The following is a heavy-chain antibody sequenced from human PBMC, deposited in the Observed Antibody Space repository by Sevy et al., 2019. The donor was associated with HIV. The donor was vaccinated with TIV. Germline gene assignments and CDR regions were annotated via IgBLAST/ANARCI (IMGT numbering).Heavy chain of an antibody. CDR1: GGSISSSSYY. CDR2: IYYSGRT. Sequence: SETLSLTCTVSGGSISSSSYYWGWIRQPPGKGLEWIGSIYYSGRTYYNPSLKSQVTISVDTSKNQFSLKLSSVTAADTAVYYCASLSWFGELLSFDYWGQGTLVTVSS. J-gene: IGHJ4*02. CDR3: ASLSWFGELLSFDY. V-gene: IGHV4-39*01. D-gene: IGHD3-10*01.